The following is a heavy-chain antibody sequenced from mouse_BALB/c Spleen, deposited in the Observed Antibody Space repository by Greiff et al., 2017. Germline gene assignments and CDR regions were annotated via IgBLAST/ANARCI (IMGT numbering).Heavy chain of an antibody. CDR2: IRLKSNNYAT. CDR3: TRGYYDYDYAMDY. CDR1: GFTFSNYW. J-gene: IGHJ4*01. D-gene: IGHD2-4*01. Sequence: EVQLVESGGGLVQPGGSMKLSCVASGFTFSNYWMNWVRQSPEKGLEWVAEIRLKSNNYATHYAESVKGRFTISRDDSKSSVYLQMNNLRAEDTGIYYCTRGYYDYDYAMDYWGQGTSVTVSS. V-gene: IGHV6-6*02.